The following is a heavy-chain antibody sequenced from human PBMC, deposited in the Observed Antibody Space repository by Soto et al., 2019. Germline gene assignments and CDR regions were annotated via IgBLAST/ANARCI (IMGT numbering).Heavy chain of an antibody. D-gene: IGHD3-10*01. V-gene: IGHV3-9*01. Sequence: EVQLVESGGGLVQPGRSLRLSCAASGFTFDDYAMHWVRQAPGKGLEWVSGISWNSGSIGYADSVKGRFTISRDNAKNSLYLQMNSLRAEDTALYYCAKEGGSGTGDYWVQGTLVTVSS. CDR1: GFTFDDYA. CDR3: AKEGGSGTGDY. J-gene: IGHJ4*02. CDR2: ISWNSGSI.